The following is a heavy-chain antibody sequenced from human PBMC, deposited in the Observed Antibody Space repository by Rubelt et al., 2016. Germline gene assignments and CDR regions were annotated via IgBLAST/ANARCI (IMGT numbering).Heavy chain of an antibody. Sequence: QVQLVQSGAEVKKPGASVKVSCKASGYAFTSYAIHWVRQAPGQRLEWMGWINTGNGNTEYSLKFQGRVSITRDTTASTTYMELSSLTSEDTAVFYCARCYDSRGYYYDYWGQGTLLTVSS. J-gene: IGHJ4*02. D-gene: IGHD3-22*01. V-gene: IGHV1-3*04. CDR3: ARCYDSRGYYYDY. CDR1: GYAFTSYA. CDR2: INTGNGNT.